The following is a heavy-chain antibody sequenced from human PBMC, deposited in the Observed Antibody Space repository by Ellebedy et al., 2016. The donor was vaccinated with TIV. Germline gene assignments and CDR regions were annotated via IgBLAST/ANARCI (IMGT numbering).Heavy chain of an antibody. CDR3: ASLVVVEEYGMDV. V-gene: IGHV1-18*01. Sequence: ASVKVSCXASGYTFTSYGISWVRQAPGQGLEWMGWISAYNGNTNYAQKLQGRVTMTTDTSTSTAYMELRSLRSDDTAVYYCASLVVVEEYGMDVWGQGTTVTVSS. J-gene: IGHJ6*02. CDR1: GYTFTSYG. CDR2: ISAYNGNT. D-gene: IGHD2-15*01.